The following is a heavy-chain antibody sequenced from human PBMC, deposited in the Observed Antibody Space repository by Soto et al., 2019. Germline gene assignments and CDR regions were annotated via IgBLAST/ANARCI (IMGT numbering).Heavy chain of an antibody. CDR2: ISSSSSTI. D-gene: IGHD3-22*01. Sequence: GGSLRLSCAASGFTFSSYSMSWVRQAPGKGLEWVSYISSSSSTIYYADSVKGRFTISRDNAKNSLYLQMNSLRDEDTAVYYCARAGAYYDSSGYHAFDIWGQGTMVTVSS. J-gene: IGHJ3*02. V-gene: IGHV3-48*02. CDR1: GFTFSSYS. CDR3: ARAGAYYDSSGYHAFDI.